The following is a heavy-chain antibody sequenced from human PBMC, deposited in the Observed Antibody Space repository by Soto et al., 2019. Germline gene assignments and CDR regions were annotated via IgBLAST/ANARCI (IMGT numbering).Heavy chain of an antibody. V-gene: IGHV3-30*18. D-gene: IGHD3-3*01. Sequence: RLSCAASGFTFSSYGMHWVRQAPGKGLEWVAVISYDGSNKYYADSVKGRFTISRDNSKNTLYLQMNSLRAEDTAVYYCAKGVTIFGVGWFDPWGQGTLVTVSS. CDR2: ISYDGSNK. CDR1: GFTFSSYG. CDR3: AKGVTIFGVGWFDP. J-gene: IGHJ5*02.